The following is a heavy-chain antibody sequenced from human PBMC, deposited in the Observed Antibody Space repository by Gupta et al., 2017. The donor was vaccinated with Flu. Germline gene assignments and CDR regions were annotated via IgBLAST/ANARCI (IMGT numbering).Heavy chain of an antibody. CDR2: INAGNGNT. V-gene: IGHV1-3*01. J-gene: IGHJ5*02. CDR3: ARDATRRGTDSSSWYSSENWFDP. D-gene: IGHD6-13*01. CDR1: GYTFTSYA. Sequence: QVQLVQSGAEVKKPGASVKVSCKASGYTFTSYAMHWVRQAPGQRLEWMGWINAGNGNTKYSQKFQGRVTITRDTSASTAYMELSSLRSEDTAVYYCARDATRRGTDSSSWYSSENWFDPWGQGTLVTVSS.